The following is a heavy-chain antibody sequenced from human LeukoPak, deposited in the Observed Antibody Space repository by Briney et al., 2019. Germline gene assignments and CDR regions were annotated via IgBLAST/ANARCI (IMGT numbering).Heavy chain of an antibody. J-gene: IGHJ4*02. Sequence: GGSPRLSCAASGFTFSSYWMSWVRQAPGKGLEWVANIKQDESEKYYVDSVKGRFTISRDNAKNSLYLQMNSLRVEDTAVYYCARELRPDPYSASWYNYWGQGTLVTVSS. CDR1: GFTFSSYW. V-gene: IGHV3-7*01. CDR2: IKQDESEK. D-gene: IGHD6-13*01. CDR3: ARELRPDPYSASWYNY.